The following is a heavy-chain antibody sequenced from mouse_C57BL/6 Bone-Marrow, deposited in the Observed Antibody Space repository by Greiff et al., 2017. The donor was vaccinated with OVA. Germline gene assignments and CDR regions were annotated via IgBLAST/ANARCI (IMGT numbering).Heavy chain of an antibody. J-gene: IGHJ2*01. V-gene: IGHV5-6*01. CDR2: ISSGGSYT. CDR1: GFTFSSYG. CDR3: ARHAE. Sequence: DVQLQESGGDLVKPGGSLKLSCAASGFTFSSYGMSWVRQTPDKRLEWVATISSGGSYTYYPASVQGRCTISGDTSNNTLYLQMSSLKSEDRARDDCARHAEWGQGTTLTVSS.